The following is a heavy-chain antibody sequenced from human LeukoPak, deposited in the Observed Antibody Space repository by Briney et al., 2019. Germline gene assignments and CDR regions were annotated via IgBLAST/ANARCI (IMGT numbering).Heavy chain of an antibody. CDR1: GGSIIGYY. CDR2: IYHSGST. V-gene: IGHV4-59*01. Sequence: PSETLSLTCTVSGGSIIGYYWNWIRQPPGKGLDWIGYIYHSGSTNYNPSLKSRVTISVDTSKTQISQKLRAVTAADTAVYYCARSRVWSDYWGYFDYWGQGTLVTVSS. CDR3: ARSRVWSDYWGYFDY. D-gene: IGHD3-3*01. J-gene: IGHJ4*02.